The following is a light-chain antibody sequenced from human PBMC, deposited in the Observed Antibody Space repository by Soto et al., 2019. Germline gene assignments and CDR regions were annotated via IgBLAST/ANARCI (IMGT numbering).Light chain of an antibody. V-gene: IGLV3-21*02. CDR3: RVWDNSSAHVV. CDR1: SIGTKS. CDR2: DDT. Sequence: SYELTQPPSVSVAPGQTARITCGGHSIGTKSVHWYQQKPGQAPVLVVYDDTDRPSGIPERFSGSNSGNTATLTISRVEAGDEADYYCRVWDNSSAHVVFGGGTKLTVL. J-gene: IGLJ2*01.